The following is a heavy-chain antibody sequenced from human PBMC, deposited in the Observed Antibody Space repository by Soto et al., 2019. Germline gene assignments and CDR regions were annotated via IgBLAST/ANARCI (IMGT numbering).Heavy chain of an antibody. CDR1: GYTLTGYY. D-gene: IGHD6-6*01. Sequence: GASVKVSFRASGYTLTGYYMHWVRQAPGQGLEWMGCINPNSGGTNYAQKFQGRVTMTRDTSISTAYMELSRLRSDVTAVYYCAADRDRYSSSSGGFDYRGQGTLVTVSS. CDR3: AADRDRYSSSSGGFDY. CDR2: INPNSGGT. V-gene: IGHV1-2*02. J-gene: IGHJ4*02.